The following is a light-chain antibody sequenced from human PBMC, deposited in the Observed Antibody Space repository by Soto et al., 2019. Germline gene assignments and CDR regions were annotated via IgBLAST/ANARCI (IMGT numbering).Light chain of an antibody. CDR1: QGISTW. CDR2: KAS. Sequence: DSQMTQSPSTLSASVGDRVTITCRASQGISTWLAWYQAKPGKAPKLLIYKASTLESGVPSRFSGSGSGTEFTLTISSLQPDDFATYYGQQYNNYPITFGGGTKVEIK. J-gene: IGKJ4*01. V-gene: IGKV1-5*03. CDR3: QQYNNYPIT.